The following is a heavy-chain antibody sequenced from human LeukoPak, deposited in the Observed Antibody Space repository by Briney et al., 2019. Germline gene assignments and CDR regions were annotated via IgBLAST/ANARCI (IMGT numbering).Heavy chain of an antibody. Sequence: GGSLRLSCAASGFTFSTSWMYWVRQAPGKGLVWVSRVESNGRNTIYADSVKGRFTISRDNRKNTLYLQMNSLRAEDTAVYYCARDGSAYNFDYWGQGTLVTVSS. CDR2: VESNGRNT. J-gene: IGHJ4*02. CDR1: GFTFSTSW. D-gene: IGHD5-24*01. V-gene: IGHV3-74*01. CDR3: ARDGSAYNFDY.